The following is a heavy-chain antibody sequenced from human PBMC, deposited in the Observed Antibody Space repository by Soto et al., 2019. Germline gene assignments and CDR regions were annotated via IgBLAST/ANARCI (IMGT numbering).Heavy chain of an antibody. CDR2: FDPEDGET. V-gene: IGHV1-24*01. J-gene: IGHJ6*02. CDR1: GYTLTELS. CDR3: ATGVVIPHYYYCGMDV. Sequence: ASVKVSCKISGYTLTELSMHWVRQAPGKGLEWMGGFDPEDGETIYAQKFQGRVTMTEDTSTDTAYMELSSLRSEDTAVYYCATGVVIPHYYYCGMDVWGQGTTVTVSS. D-gene: IGHD3-3*01.